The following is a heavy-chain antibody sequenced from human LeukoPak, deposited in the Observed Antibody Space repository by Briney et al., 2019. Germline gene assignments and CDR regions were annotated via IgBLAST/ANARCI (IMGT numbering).Heavy chain of an antibody. Sequence: PGGSLRLSCAASRFTFSSYWMNWVRHAPGKGLVWVSRIASDGNSTTYADSVKGRFSISRDNAKNTLYLQMNSLRVEDTAVYYCARGRPHGNDYWGQGTLVTVSS. CDR1: RFTFSSYW. V-gene: IGHV3-74*01. D-gene: IGHD4-23*01. CDR3: ARGRPHGNDY. J-gene: IGHJ4*02. CDR2: IASDGNST.